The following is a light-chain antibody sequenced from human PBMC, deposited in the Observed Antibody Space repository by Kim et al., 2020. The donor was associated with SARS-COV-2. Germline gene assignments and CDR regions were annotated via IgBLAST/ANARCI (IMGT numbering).Light chain of an antibody. Sequence: GQRITIAWSGSSSNIGNNNVFWCQQHPGAAPTHLIDRNNQRPSGGPARFSGAKTGASASLAISGRRSEEEAAYYCAAWDDSLSSWVFGGGTKLTVL. CDR1: SSNIGNNN. J-gene: IGLJ3*02. CDR3: AAWDDSLSSWV. CDR2: RNN. V-gene: IGLV1-47*01.